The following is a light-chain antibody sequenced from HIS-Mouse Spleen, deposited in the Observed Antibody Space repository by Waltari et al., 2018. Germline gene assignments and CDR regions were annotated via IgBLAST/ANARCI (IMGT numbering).Light chain of an antibody. V-gene: IGLV2-14*03. Sequence: QSALTQPASVSGSPGQSITISCTGTSSDVGGYNYVSWYQQHPCKAPKLMMYDVSNRSSGVSNRFSGSKSGNTASLTISGLQAEDEADYYCSSYTSSSTLEVFGGGTKLTVL. J-gene: IGLJ2*01. CDR1: SSDVGGYNY. CDR3: SSYTSSSTLEV. CDR2: DVS.